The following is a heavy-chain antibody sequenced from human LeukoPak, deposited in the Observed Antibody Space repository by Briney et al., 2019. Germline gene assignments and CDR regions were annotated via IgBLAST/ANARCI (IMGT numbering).Heavy chain of an antibody. CDR1: GYTFTSYG. CDR3: ARQSGDSSGPQRTYYYYGMDV. D-gene: IGHD3-22*01. CDR2: ISAYNGNT. Sequence: GASVKVSCKASGYTFTSYGISWVRQAPGQGLEWMGWISAYNGNTNYAQKLQGRVTMTTDTPTSTAYMELRSLRSDDTAVYYCARQSGDSSGPQRTYYYYGMDVWGQGTTVTVSS. J-gene: IGHJ6*02. V-gene: IGHV1-18*01.